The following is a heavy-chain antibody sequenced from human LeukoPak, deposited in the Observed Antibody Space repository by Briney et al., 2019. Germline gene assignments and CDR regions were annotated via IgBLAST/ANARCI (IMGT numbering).Heavy chain of an antibody. Sequence: ASVKVSCKASGYTFTSYGISWVRQAPGQGLEWMGWISAYNGNTNYAQKLQGRVTMTTDTSTSTAYMELRSLRSDDTAVYYCARVGYCSSTSSYISGRAGAFDIWGQGTMVTVSS. D-gene: IGHD2-2*02. CDR2: ISAYNGNT. V-gene: IGHV1-18*01. CDR3: ARVGYCSSTSSYISGRAGAFDI. CDR1: GYTFTSYG. J-gene: IGHJ3*02.